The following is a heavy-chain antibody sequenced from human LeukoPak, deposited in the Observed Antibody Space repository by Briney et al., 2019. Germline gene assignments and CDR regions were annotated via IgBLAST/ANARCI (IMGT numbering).Heavy chain of an antibody. CDR2: IEPSDSYT. D-gene: IGHD2-15*01. CDR3: AIYCSGGSCYSNAPFDP. J-gene: IGHJ5*02. CDR1: GYSVTSYW. Sequence: GESLKISCKGSGYSVTSYWISWVRQMPRIGLEWMGRIEPSDSYTNYSPSFQGHVTISADKSISTAYLQWSSLKASDTAMYYCAIYCSGGSCYSNAPFDPWGQGTLVTVSS. V-gene: IGHV5-10-1*01.